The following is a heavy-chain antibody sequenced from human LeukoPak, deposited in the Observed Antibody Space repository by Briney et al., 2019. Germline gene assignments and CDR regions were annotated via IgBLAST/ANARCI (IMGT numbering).Heavy chain of an antibody. Sequence: GGSLRLSCAASGFTFSGSAMHWVRQASGKGLEWVGRIRSKANSYATAYAASVKGRFTISRDDSKNTAYLQMNSLKTEDTAVYYCTRVVTATRAFDYWGQGTLVTVSS. V-gene: IGHV3-73*01. CDR2: IRSKANSYAT. J-gene: IGHJ4*02. CDR3: TRVVTATRAFDY. CDR1: GFTFSGSA. D-gene: IGHD2-21*02.